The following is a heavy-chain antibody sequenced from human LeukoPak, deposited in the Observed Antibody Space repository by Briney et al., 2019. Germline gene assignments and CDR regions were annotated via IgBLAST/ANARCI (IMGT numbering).Heavy chain of an antibody. V-gene: IGHV4-39*01. CDR2: IYYSGST. CDR1: GGSISSSSYY. CDR3: ARPSYYDILTGYTKGY. D-gene: IGHD3-9*01. Sequence: SETLSLTCTVSGGSISSSSYYWGWSRQPPGKGVERIGSIYYSGSTYYNPSLKSRVTISEDTSKNQFPLKLSSVTAADTAVYYCARPSYYDILTGYTKGYWGQGTLGTVSP. J-gene: IGHJ4*02.